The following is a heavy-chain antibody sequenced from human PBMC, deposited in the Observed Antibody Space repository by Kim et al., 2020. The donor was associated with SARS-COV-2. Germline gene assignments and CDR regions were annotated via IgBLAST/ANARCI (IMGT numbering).Heavy chain of an antibody. Sequence: ASVKVSCKVSGYTLTELSMHWVRQAPGKGLEWMGGFDPEDGETIYAQKFQGRVTMTEDTSTDTAYMELSSLRSEDTAVYYCATHLEYYYGMDVWGQGTTVTVSS. CDR1: GYTLTELS. J-gene: IGHJ6*02. CDR2: FDPEDGET. V-gene: IGHV1-24*01. CDR3: ATHLEYYYGMDV.